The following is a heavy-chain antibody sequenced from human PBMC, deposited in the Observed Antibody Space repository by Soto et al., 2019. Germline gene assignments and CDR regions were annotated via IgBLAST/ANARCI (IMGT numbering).Heavy chain of an antibody. J-gene: IGHJ4*02. Sequence: GGSLRLSCAASGFTFSSYAMHWVRQAPCKGLEWVAVISYDGSNKYYADSVKGRFTISRDNSKNTLYLQMNSLRAEDTAVYYCARVGVRIVGATAPYYFDYWGQGTLVTVSS. CDR3: ARVGVRIVGATAPYYFDY. V-gene: IGHV3-30-3*01. D-gene: IGHD1-26*01. CDR2: ISYDGSNK. CDR1: GFTFSSYA.